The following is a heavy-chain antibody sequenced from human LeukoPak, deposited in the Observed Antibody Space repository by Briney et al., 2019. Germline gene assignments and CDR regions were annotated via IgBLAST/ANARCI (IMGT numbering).Heavy chain of an antibody. CDR3: ARQTGSGLFILP. Sequence: SETLSLTCTVSGVSISSSYSYWGWIRQPPGMGLELIGSIYYTGNTYYNASLKSQVSISIDTSKNQFSLKLTSVTAADTAVYYCARQTGSGLFILPGGQGTLVTVSS. V-gene: IGHV4-39*01. D-gene: IGHD3/OR15-3a*01. CDR2: IYYTGNT. J-gene: IGHJ4*02. CDR1: GVSISSSYSY.